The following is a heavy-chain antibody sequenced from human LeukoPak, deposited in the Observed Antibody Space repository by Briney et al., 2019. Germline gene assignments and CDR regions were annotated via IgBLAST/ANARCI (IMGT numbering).Heavy chain of an antibody. CDR2: IYHSGST. Sequence: SETLSLTCTVSGGSISSYYWSWIRQPPGKGLEWIGYIYHSGSTYYNPSLKSRVTISVDRSKNQLSLKLSSVTAADTAVYYCARTHYYDSTGGYFDYWGQGTLVTVSS. CDR3: ARTHYYDSTGGYFDY. D-gene: IGHD3-22*01. CDR1: GGSISSYY. J-gene: IGHJ4*02. V-gene: IGHV4-59*04.